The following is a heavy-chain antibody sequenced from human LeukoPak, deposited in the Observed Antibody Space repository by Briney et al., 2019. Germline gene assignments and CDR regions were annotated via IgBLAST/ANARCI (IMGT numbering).Heavy chain of an antibody. CDR1: GFTFSSYS. Sequence: GGSLRLSCAASGFTFSSYSLNWVRQAPGKGLEWVSSISSSSSYIYYADSVKGRFTISRDNAKNSLYLHMNSLRAEDTAVYYCASWDSSISYTGYTNWGQGTLVTVSS. J-gene: IGHJ4*02. V-gene: IGHV3-21*01. D-gene: IGHD6-13*01. CDR3: ASWDSSISYTGYTN. CDR2: ISSSSSYI.